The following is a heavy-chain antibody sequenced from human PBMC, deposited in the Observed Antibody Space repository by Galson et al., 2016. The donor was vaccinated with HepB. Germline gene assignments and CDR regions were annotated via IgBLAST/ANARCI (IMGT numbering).Heavy chain of an antibody. Sequence: SLRLSCAASGFTVSTSYMSWVRQAPGKGLEWVSVIYNNGETYYADSVRGRFTISRDNSKSTLFLEMNSLRAEDTAVYYCARSLIGTQGYYYYGLEVWGQGTTVIVSS. CDR1: GFTVSTSY. V-gene: IGHV3-53*01. J-gene: IGHJ6*02. CDR3: ARSLIGTQGYYYYGLEV. D-gene: IGHD1-7*01. CDR2: IYNNGET.